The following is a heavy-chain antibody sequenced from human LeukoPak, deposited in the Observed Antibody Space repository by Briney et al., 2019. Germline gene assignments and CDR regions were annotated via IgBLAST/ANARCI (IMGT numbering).Heavy chain of an antibody. CDR1: GGTFSSYA. J-gene: IGHJ3*02. CDR3: ARWRNYDILTGDVAFDI. V-gene: IGHV1-69*06. CDR2: IIPIFGTA. D-gene: IGHD3-9*01. Sequence: ASVKVSCKASGGTFSSYAISWVRQAPGQGLEWMGGIIPIFGTANYAQKFQGRVTITADKSTSTAYMELSSLRSEDTAVYYCARWRNYDILTGDVAFDIWGQGTMVTVSS.